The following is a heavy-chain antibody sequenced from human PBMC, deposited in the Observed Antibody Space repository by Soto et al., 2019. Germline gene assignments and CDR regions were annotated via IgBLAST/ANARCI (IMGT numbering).Heavy chain of an antibody. CDR3: ATWRTYSGSYCFDY. Sequence: QVQLVQSGAELKKPGSSVNVSCAASGGTFKTYTINWVRQVPGQGLEWIGQIIPMYDSANYAQRFQGRLTISADKSTNIAYMELSGLRSEDTALYYCATWRTYSGSYCFDYWGQGTLVSVSS. CDR2: IIPMYDSA. D-gene: IGHD1-26*01. CDR1: GGTFKTYT. V-gene: IGHV1-69*06. J-gene: IGHJ4*02.